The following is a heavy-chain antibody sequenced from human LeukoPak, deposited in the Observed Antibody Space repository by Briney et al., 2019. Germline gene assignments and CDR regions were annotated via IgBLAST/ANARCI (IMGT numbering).Heavy chain of an antibody. D-gene: IGHD2-15*01. CDR1: GVTFSNHA. Sequence: PGGSLRLSCAASGVTFSNHAMSWVRQVPGEGLEWVSSISSSSSYIYYADSVKGRFTISRDNAKNSLYLQMNSLRAEDTAVYYCANSPYCSGGSCYGYFQHWGQGTLVTVSS. V-gene: IGHV3-21*01. CDR3: ANSPYCSGGSCYGYFQH. J-gene: IGHJ1*01. CDR2: ISSSSSYI.